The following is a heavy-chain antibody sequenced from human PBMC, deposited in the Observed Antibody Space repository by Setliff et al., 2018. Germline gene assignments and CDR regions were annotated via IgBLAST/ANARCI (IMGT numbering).Heavy chain of an antibody. Sequence: SVKVSCQASGYTFTGYYMHWVRQAPGQGLEWMGWVNPNSGGTNYAQKFQGWVTMTRDTSISTAYMELSRLRSDDTAVYYCARVPNFWSGYSDYWGQGTLVTVSS. V-gene: IGHV1-2*04. CDR2: VNPNSGGT. D-gene: IGHD3-3*01. J-gene: IGHJ4*02. CDR3: ARVPNFWSGYSDY. CDR1: GYTFTGYY.